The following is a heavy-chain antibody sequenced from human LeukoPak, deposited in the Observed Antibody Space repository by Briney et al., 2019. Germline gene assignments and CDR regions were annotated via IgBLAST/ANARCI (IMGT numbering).Heavy chain of an antibody. V-gene: IGHV3-23*01. Sequence: QPGGSLRLSCSASGFSFSSYTMTWVRQAPGKGPEWVSIISGGGDTTFYTDSVKGRFTISRDNSKNTLYLQMNSLRAEDTAVYYCARDHAYAFDIWGQGTLVTVSS. CDR1: GFSFSSYT. D-gene: IGHD2-2*01. CDR2: ISGGGDTT. J-gene: IGHJ3*02. CDR3: ARDHAYAFDI.